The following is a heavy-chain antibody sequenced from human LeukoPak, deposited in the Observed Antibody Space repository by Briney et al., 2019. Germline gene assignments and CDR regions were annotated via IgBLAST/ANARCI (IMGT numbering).Heavy chain of an antibody. V-gene: IGHV3-15*01. CDR2: IKSKTYGETT. J-gene: IGHJ4*02. D-gene: IGHD3-10*01. CDR1: GFTFDDYA. CDR3: LTITITRGAL. Sequence: GRSLRLSCAASGFTFDDYAMHWVRQAPGKGLEWVGHIKSKTYGETTDYAEPVKGRFTISRDDAHDMVYLQLSSLRPEDTAVYYCLTITITRGALWGLGTLVTVSS.